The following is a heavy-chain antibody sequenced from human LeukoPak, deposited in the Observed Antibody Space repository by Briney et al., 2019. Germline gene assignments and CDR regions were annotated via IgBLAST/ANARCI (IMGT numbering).Heavy chain of an antibody. D-gene: IGHD1-26*01. V-gene: IGHV3-49*04. J-gene: IGHJ4*02. Sequence: GGSLRLSCTASGFSFGDYAMSWVRQAPGKGLEWVGFIRHKSYGGTTDFAASVKGRFTISRDDSKSIAYLQMNSLKTEDTAVYYCTRLTYSENHRLCDYWGQGTLVIVSS. CDR2: IRHKSYGGTT. CDR3: TRLTYSENHRLCDY. CDR1: GFSFGDYA.